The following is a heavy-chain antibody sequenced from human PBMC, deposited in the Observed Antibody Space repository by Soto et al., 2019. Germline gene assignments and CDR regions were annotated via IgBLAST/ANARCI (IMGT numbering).Heavy chain of an antibody. J-gene: IGHJ4*02. D-gene: IGHD6-19*01. Sequence: PGGSLRLSCSASGFTFGSYAMHWVRQAPGKGLEYVSAISSTGDNTYYPDSVKGRFTFSSDISKNTLYLQMSSLRVDDTAVYYCTRHMSPNIAVAGTWGQGTQVTVSS. CDR2: ISSTGDNT. CDR3: TRHMSPNIAVAGT. V-gene: IGHV3-64D*08. CDR1: GFTFGSYA.